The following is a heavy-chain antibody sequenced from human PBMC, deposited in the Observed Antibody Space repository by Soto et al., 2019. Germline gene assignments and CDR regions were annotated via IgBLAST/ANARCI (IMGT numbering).Heavy chain of an antibody. CDR1: GGSISSGGYY. D-gene: IGHD4-17*01. J-gene: IGHJ5*02. CDR2: IYYSGST. V-gene: IGHV4-31*03. Sequence: QVQLQESGPGLVKPSQTLSLTCTVSGGSISSGGYYWSWIRQHPGKGLEWIGYIYYSGSTYYNPSLKRRVTISVDTSKNQFSLKLSSVTAADTAVYYCARDYDYGDYDGQRPQYRVDPWGQGTLVTVSS. CDR3: ARDYDYGDYDGQRPQYRVDP.